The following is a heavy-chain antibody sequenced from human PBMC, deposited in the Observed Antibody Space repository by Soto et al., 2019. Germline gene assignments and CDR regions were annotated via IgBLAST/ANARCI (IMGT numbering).Heavy chain of an antibody. CDR2: INPNNGGT. D-gene: IGHD6-6*01. Sequence: ASVKVSCKASGYTFTGYYMHWVRQAPGQGLEWMGWINPNNGGTNYAQKLQGRVTMTTDTSTSTAYMELRSLRSDDTAVYYCAREYSSSSVMYYYYYMDVWGKGTTVTVSS. J-gene: IGHJ6*03. CDR3: AREYSSSSVMYYYYYMDV. V-gene: IGHV1-2*02. CDR1: GYTFTGYY.